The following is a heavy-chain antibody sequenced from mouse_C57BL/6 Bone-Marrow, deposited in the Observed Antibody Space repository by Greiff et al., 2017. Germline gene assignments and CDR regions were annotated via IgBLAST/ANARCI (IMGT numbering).Heavy chain of an antibody. J-gene: IGHJ4*01. V-gene: IGHV1-82*01. Sequence: VKVVESGPELVKPGASVKISCKASGYAFSSSWMNWVKQRPGKGLEWIGRIYPGDGDTNDNGKFKGKATLTADKSSSTAYMQLSSLTSEDSAVYFCARSYVAMDYWGQGTSVTVSS. CDR1: GYAFSSSW. CDR2: IYPGDGDT. CDR3: ARSYVAMDY. D-gene: IGHD6-5*01.